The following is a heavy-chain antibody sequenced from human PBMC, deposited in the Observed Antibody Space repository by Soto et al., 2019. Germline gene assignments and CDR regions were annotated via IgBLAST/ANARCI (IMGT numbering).Heavy chain of an antibody. D-gene: IGHD6-13*01. CDR1: GDSVSSNSAA. Sequence: PSQTLSLTCAISGDSVSSNSAAWNWIRQSPSRGLEWLGRTYYRSKWYNDYAVSVKSRITINPDTSKNQFSLQLNSVTPEDTAVYYCARDWEGSSWYYQPLRYYGMDVWGQGTTVTVSS. CDR3: ARDWEGSSWYYQPLRYYGMDV. V-gene: IGHV6-1*01. CDR2: TYYRSKWYN. J-gene: IGHJ6*02.